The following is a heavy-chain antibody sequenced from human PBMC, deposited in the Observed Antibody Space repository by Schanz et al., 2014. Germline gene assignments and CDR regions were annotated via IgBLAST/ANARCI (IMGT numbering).Heavy chain of an antibody. Sequence: QVQLVQSGAEVKKPGASVKVSCKASGYTFTSYGISWVRQAPGQGLEWMGWISAYNGNTKYPQKLQGRVTMTTDTSTSTAYMELRSVRSDDTAVYYCARSAGRDCWSGYYTRFDYWGQGTLVTVSS. CDR2: ISAYNGNT. J-gene: IGHJ4*02. D-gene: IGHD3-3*01. V-gene: IGHV1-18*01. CDR1: GYTFTSYG. CDR3: ARSAGRDCWSGYYTRFDY.